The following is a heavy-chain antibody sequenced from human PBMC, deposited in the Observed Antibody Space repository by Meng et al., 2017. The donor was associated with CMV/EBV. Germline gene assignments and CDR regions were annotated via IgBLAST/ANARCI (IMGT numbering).Heavy chain of an antibody. D-gene: IGHD3-16*01. V-gene: IGHV3-21*01. J-gene: IGHJ6*02. CDR2: ISSSSYI. CDR1: GFTFSSYS. CDR3: VSFHRGEIYYGMDV. Sequence: GESLKISCAASGFTFSSYSMNWVRQAPGKGLEWVSSISSSSYIYYADSVKGRFNISRDNAKNSPYLQMNSLRAEDTAVYYCVSFHRGEIYYGMDVWGQGTTVTVSS.